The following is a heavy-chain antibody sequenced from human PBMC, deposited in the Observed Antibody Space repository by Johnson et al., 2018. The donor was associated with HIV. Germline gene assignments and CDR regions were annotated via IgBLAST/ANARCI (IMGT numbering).Heavy chain of an antibody. V-gene: IGHV3-49*04. CDR3: TRGKRGSYYPYAFDI. CDR2: IRSKADGGTT. J-gene: IGHJ3*02. D-gene: IGHD1-26*01. Sequence: VQLVESGGGLVQPGRSLRLSCTVSGFIFGDYAMSWVRQAPGTGLESVGFIRSKADGGTTEYAASVKGRFTISRDDSKSIAYLQMNSLKTEDTAVYYCTRGKRGSYYPYAFDIWGQGTMVTVSS. CDR1: GFIFGDYA.